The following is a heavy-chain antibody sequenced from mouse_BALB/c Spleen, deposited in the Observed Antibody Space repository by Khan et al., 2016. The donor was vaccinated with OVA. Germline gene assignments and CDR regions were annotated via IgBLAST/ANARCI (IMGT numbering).Heavy chain of an antibody. J-gene: IGHJ2*01. CDR2: INPHIGET. D-gene: IGHD1-1*01. Sequence: IQLVQSGPELVMPGASVKISCKASGYSFTGYFMNWVIQSHGKSLEWIGRINPHIGETFYNQKFKGKATLTVDESSSTAHMELRSLASEDSAVYYCARIYGSDFDYWGQGTTLTVSS. CDR1: GYSFTGYF. CDR3: ARIYGSDFDY. V-gene: IGHV1-20*02.